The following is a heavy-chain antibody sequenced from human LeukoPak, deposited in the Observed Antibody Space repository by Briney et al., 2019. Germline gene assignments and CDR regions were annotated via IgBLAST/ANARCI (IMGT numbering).Heavy chain of an antibody. CDR1: GLTVSSNC. D-gene: IGHD3-10*01. CDR2: IYSGGDT. Sequence: PGGSLRLSCAASGLTVSSNCMSWVRQAPGKGLEWVSFIYSGGDTYYADSVKGRFTISRDNSKNTLYLQMNSLRAEDTAVYYCAKDGSGSYYGSNFDYWGQGTLVTVSS. CDR3: AKDGSGSYYGSNFDY. V-gene: IGHV3-53*05. J-gene: IGHJ4*02.